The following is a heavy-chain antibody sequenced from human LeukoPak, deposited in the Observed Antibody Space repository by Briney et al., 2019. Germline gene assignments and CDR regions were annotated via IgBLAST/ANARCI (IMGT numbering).Heavy chain of an antibody. V-gene: IGHV3-64*01. Sequence: GGSLRLSCVASGFTFSGYAMFWVRQAPGKGLDYVSAISGTGDSTYYANSVKGRFTVSRDNSKNTLYLQMGSLRAEDVAVYYCARGFLGTAYFDYWGQGTLVTVSS. CDR3: ARGFLGTAYFDY. J-gene: IGHJ4*02. CDR2: ISGTGDST. D-gene: IGHD7-27*01. CDR1: GFTFSGYA.